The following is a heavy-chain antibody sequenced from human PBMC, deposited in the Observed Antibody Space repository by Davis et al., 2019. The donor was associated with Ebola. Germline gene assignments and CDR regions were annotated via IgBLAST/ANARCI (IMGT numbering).Heavy chain of an antibody. D-gene: IGHD5-18*01. CDR3: ARGHNYGFEY. CDR1: GYTFSSYG. V-gene: IGHV1-18*04. J-gene: IGHJ4*02. Sequence: ASVKVSCKAFGYTFSSYGVSWLRQAPGQGLEWMGWLNSYNTKPNYAQNFQGRVTMTRDTSISTAYMELSRLTSDDTAVYYCARGHNYGFEYWGQGTLVTVSS. CDR2: LNSYNTKP.